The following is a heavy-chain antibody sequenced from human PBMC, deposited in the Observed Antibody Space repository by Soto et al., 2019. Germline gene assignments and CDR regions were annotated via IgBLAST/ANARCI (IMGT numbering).Heavy chain of an antibody. J-gene: IGHJ1*01. CDR3: ASEPHPGAFQH. CDR2: IYSGGST. V-gene: IGHV3-66*01. CDR1: GVTVSSNY. Sequence: EVQLVASGGGLVQPGGSLSLSCAASGVTVSSNYMSWVRQAPGKGLERVSVIYSGGSTYYADSVKGRFTISRDNSKNTLYLQMNSLRAEDTAVYYCASEPHPGAFQHWGQGTLVTVSS.